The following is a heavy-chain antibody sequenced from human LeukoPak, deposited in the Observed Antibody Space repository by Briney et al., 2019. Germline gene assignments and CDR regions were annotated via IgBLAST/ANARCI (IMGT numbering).Heavy chain of an antibody. D-gene: IGHD5-12*01. Sequence: GGSLRLSCAASGFTFSSYSMNWVRQAPGKGLEWVSSISSSSSYIYYADSVKGRFTTSRDNAKNSLYLQMNSLRAGDTAVYYCARVRKYSGYYSWYFDLWGRGTLVTVSS. CDR3: ARVRKYSGYYSWYFDL. CDR1: GFTFSSYS. V-gene: IGHV3-21*01. CDR2: ISSSSSYI. J-gene: IGHJ2*01.